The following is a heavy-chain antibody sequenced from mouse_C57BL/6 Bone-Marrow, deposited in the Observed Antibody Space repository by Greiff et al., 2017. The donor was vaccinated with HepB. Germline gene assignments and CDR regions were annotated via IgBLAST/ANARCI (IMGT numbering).Heavy chain of an antibody. CDR2: IDPSDSET. D-gene: IGHD3-2*02. V-gene: IGHV1-52*01. CDR3: APGGSGYPWFAY. Sequence: VQLQQPGAELVRPGSSVKLSCKASGYTFTSYWMHWVKQRPIQGLEWIGNIDPSDSETHYNQKFKDKATLTLDKSSSTAYMQLSSLTSEDSAVYYCAPGGSGYPWFAYWGQGTLVTVSA. J-gene: IGHJ3*01. CDR1: GYTFTSYW.